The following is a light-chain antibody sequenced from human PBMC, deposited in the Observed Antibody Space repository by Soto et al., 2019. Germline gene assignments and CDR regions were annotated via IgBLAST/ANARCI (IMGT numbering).Light chain of an antibody. Sequence: QSVLTQPASVSGSPGQSLTISCTGTRSDVGTYNLVSWYQQPPGKAPKLMIYDDSKRPSGVSNRFSGSKSGNTASLTISGLQAEDEADYYCCSYAGSSTFHVIFGGGTKVTVL. V-gene: IGLV2-23*01. CDR2: DDS. CDR1: RSDVGTYNL. CDR3: CSYAGSSTFHVI. J-gene: IGLJ2*01.